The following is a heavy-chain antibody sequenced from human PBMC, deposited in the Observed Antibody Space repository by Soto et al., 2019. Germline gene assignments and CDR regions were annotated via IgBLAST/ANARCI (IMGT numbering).Heavy chain of an antibody. Sequence: QVQLVESGGGVVQPGRSLRLSCAASGFTFSSYAMHWVRQAPGKGLEWVAVISYDGSKKYYAVSVKGRFTISRDNSKNTLYLQMNSLRAEDTAVYYCARDKGRDGAQSAFDIWGQGTMVTVSS. J-gene: IGHJ3*02. V-gene: IGHV3-30-3*01. CDR1: GFTFSSYA. D-gene: IGHD4-17*01. CDR2: ISYDGSKK. CDR3: ARDKGRDGAQSAFDI.